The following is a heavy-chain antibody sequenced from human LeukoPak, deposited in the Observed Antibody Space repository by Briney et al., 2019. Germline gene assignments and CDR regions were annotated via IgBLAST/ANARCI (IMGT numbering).Heavy chain of an antibody. CDR1: GFTFSKYA. CDR2: ISAWSDNI. V-gene: IGHV3-23*01. Sequence: PGGSLRLSCAASGFTFSKYAMSWVRQAPGKGLEWVSAISAWSDNIHYADSVRGRFTISGDNSKNMLYLQMNSLRAEDTAVYYCAIRTPGSAWYEYWGQGTLVTVSS. D-gene: IGHD6-19*01. J-gene: IGHJ4*02. CDR3: AIRTPGSAWYEY.